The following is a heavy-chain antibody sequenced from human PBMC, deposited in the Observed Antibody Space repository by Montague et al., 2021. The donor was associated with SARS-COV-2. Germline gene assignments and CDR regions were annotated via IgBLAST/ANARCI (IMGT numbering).Heavy chain of an antibody. J-gene: IGHJ4*02. CDR1: GFSLSTSGMC. CDR3: ARIRVGSGSPIQDFDY. V-gene: IGHV2-70*11. CDR2: IDWDDDK. D-gene: IGHD3-10*01. Sequence: PALVKPTQTLTLTCTLSGFSLSTSGMCVSWIRQPPGKALEWLARIDWDDDKYYSTSLKTRLTISKDTSKNQVALTMTNMDPVDTTTYNCARIRVGSGSPIQDFDYWGQGTLVTVSS.